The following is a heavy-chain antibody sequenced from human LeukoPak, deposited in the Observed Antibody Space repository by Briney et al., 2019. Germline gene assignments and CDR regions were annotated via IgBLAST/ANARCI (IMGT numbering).Heavy chain of an antibody. D-gene: IGHD6-13*01. V-gene: IGHV1-69*13. CDR2: IIPIFGTA. Sequence: SVKVSCKASGGTFSSYAISWVRQAPGQGLEWMGGIIPIFGTANYAQKCQGRVTITADESTSTAYMELSSLRSEDTAVYYCARASPQYSSSWYGPFDYWGQGTLVTVSS. CDR1: GGTFSSYA. CDR3: ARASPQYSSSWYGPFDY. J-gene: IGHJ4*02.